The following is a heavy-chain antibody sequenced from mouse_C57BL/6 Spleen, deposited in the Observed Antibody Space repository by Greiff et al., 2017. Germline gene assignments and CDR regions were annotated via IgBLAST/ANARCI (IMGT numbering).Heavy chain of an antibody. V-gene: IGHV3-6*01. Sequence: DVQLQESGPGLVKPSQSLSLTCSVTGYSITSGYYWNWIRQFPGNKLEWMGYISYDGSNNYNPSLKKRISITRDTSKNQFFLKLNSVTTEDTATYYCARELGPHWYFDVWGTGTTVTVSS. J-gene: IGHJ1*03. D-gene: IGHD4-1*01. CDR3: ARELGPHWYFDV. CDR1: GYSITSGYY. CDR2: ISYDGSN.